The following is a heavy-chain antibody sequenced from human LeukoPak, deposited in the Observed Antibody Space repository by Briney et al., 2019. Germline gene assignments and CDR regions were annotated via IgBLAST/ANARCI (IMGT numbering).Heavy chain of an antibody. CDR2: IYSSGST. J-gene: IGHJ6*03. V-gene: IGHV4-61*02. CDR1: GGSISSGGYY. D-gene: IGHD6-6*01. Sequence: SETLSLTCTVSGGSISSGGYYWSWIRQPAGKGLEWIGRIYSSGSTNYNPSLKSRVTMSVDTSKNQFSLKLSSVTAADTAVYYCARGKSEYSSSSRYYYYYMDVWGKGTTVTVSS. CDR3: ARGKSEYSSSSRYYYYYMDV.